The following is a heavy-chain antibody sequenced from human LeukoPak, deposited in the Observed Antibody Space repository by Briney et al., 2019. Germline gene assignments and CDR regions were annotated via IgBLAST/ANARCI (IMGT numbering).Heavy chain of an antibody. V-gene: IGHV4-39*01. J-gene: IGHJ6*03. CDR1: GGSISSSSYY. CDR2: IYHSGST. CDR3: ARLSYYYYYMDV. Sequence: SETLSLTCTVSGGSISSSSYYWGWIRQPPGKGLEWIGSIYHSGSTYYNPSLKSRVTISVDTSKNQFSLRLSSVTAADTAVYYCARLSYYYYYMDVWGKGTTVTVSS.